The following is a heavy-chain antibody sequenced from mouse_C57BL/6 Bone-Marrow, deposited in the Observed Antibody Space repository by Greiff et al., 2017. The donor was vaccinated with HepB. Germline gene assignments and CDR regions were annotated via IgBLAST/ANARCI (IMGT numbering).Heavy chain of an antibody. J-gene: IGHJ2*01. V-gene: IGHV5-4*01. Sequence: EVKLMESGGGLVKPGGSLKLSCAASGFTFSSYAMSWVRQTPEKRLEWVATISDCGSYTYYPDNVKGRFTISRDNAKNNLYLQMSHLKSEDTAMYYCARDLGDGYVDYWGQGTTLTGSS. CDR1: GFTFSSYA. CDR3: ARDLGDGYVDY. CDR2: ISDCGSYT. D-gene: IGHD2-2*01.